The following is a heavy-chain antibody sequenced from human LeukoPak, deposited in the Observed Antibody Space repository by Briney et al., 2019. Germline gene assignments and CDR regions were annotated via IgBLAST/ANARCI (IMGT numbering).Heavy chain of an antibody. V-gene: IGHV3-66*01. Sequence: GGSLRLSCAASGFTFSDYYMSWIRQAPGKGLEWVSVIYSGGSTYYADSVKGRFTISRDNSKNTLYLQMNSLRAEDTAVYYCARGSRHFGMDVWGQGTTVTASS. CDR1: GFTFSDYY. CDR3: ARGSRHFGMDV. J-gene: IGHJ6*02. CDR2: IYSGGST.